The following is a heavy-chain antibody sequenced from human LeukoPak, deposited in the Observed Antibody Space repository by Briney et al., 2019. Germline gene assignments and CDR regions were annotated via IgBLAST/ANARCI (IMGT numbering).Heavy chain of an antibody. D-gene: IGHD3-10*01. CDR2: ISYDGSNK. J-gene: IGHJ1*01. V-gene: IGHV3-30*18. CDR1: GFTFSSYG. CDR3: AKGYVLLWFGEA. Sequence: GGSLRLSCAASGFTFSSYGMHWVRQAPGKGLEWVAVISYDGSNKYYADSVKGRFTISRDNSKNTLYLQMNSLRAEDTAVYYCAKGYVLLWFGEAWGQSTLASVSS.